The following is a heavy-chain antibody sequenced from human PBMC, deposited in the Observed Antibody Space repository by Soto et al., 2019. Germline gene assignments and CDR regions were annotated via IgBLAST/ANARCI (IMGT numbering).Heavy chain of an antibody. CDR2: IYTSGST. V-gene: IGHV4-4*07. J-gene: IGHJ3*02. D-gene: IGHD3-22*01. CDR1: GGSISSYY. Sequence: SETLSLTCTVSGGSISSYYWSWIRQPAGKGLEWIGRIYTSGSTNYNPSLKSRVTMPVDTSKNQFSLKLSSVTAADTAVYYCARESGYYDSSGYDAFDIWGQGTIVTVSS. CDR3: ARESGYYDSSGYDAFDI.